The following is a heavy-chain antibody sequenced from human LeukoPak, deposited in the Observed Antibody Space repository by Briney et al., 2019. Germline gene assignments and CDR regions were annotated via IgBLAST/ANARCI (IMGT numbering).Heavy chain of an antibody. V-gene: IGHV3-23*01. D-gene: IGHD1-26*01. Sequence: GGSLRLSCAASGFSFSGYALSWVRQAPGKGLEWVSAIDGGGGTPYHADSVKGRFTISRDNSKNTLYLQMNSLRAEDTAVYYCAKGFNSGILAVGKRYYFDYWGQGTLVTVSS. CDR2: IDGGGGTP. CDR1: GFSFSGYA. J-gene: IGHJ4*02. CDR3: AKGFNSGILAVGKRYYFDY.